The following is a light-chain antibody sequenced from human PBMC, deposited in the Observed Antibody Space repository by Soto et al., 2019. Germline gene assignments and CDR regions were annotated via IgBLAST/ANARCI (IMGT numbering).Light chain of an antibody. V-gene: IGLV2-14*01. Sequence: ALTQPASVSGSPGQSISISCSGTSSDVGGYNYVSWYQQHPGKAPKLMIYEVSNRPSGVSNRFSGSKSGNTASLTISGLQAEDEADYYCSSYTSINTYVFGSGTKVTVL. J-gene: IGLJ1*01. CDR2: EVS. CDR1: SSDVGGYNY. CDR3: SSYTSINTYV.